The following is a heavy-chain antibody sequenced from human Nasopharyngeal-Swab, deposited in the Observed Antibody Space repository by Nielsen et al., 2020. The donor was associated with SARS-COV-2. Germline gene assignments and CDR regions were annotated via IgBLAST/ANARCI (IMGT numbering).Heavy chain of an antibody. D-gene: IGHD3-10*01. J-gene: IGHJ4*02. CDR1: GGSISSDGYY. Sequence: SETLSLTCAVSGGSISSDGYYWSWIRQLPGKGLEWIGYISYSGSTYYNPSLQSRVTISVDSSKNHFSLKLSSVTAADTAVYYCARSRAALLWFGESRHLFDYWGQGTLVTVSS. V-gene: IGHV4-31*11. CDR2: ISYSGST. CDR3: ARSRAALLWFGESRHLFDY.